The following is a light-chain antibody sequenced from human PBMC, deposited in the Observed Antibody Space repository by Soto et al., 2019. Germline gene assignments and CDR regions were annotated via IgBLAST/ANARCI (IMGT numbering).Light chain of an antibody. CDR1: QSVSSD. V-gene: IGKV3-11*01. CDR3: QQRTNWPPLT. Sequence: EIVLTQSPGTLSLSPGERATFSCRASQSVSSDLVWYQQKPGQAPRLLIYDASNRATGIPARFSGSGSGTDFTLTISSLEPEDFAVYFCQQRTNWPPLTFGGGTKVDNK. J-gene: IGKJ4*01. CDR2: DAS.